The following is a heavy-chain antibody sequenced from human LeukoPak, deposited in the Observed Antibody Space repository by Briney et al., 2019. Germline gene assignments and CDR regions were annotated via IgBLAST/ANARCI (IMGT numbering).Heavy chain of an antibody. V-gene: IGHV5-51*01. J-gene: IGHJ4*02. CDR3: ARQRLSSTWLYYFDY. D-gene: IGHD6-13*01. CDR2: IYPGDSDV. Sequence: GESLKISCKGSGYSFSNYWIGWVRQMPGKGLEWMGIIYPGDSDVRYSPSFQGQVTMSADKSITTAYLQWSSLKASDTAMYYCARQRLSSTWLYYFDYWGQGTLVTVSS. CDR1: GYSFSNYW.